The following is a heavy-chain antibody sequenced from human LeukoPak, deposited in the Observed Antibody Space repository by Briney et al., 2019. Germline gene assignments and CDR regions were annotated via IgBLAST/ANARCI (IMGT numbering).Heavy chain of an antibody. J-gene: IGHJ6*03. CDR3: ARLASGWEYYYYYYYMDV. V-gene: IGHV5-51*01. D-gene: IGHD6-19*01. Sequence: GESLKISCKGSGYSFTSYWIGWVRQTPGKGLEWMGIIYPGDSDTRYSPSFQGQVTISADKSISTAYLQWSSLKASDTAMYYCARLASGWEYYYYYYYMDVWGKGTTVTVSS. CDR2: IYPGDSDT. CDR1: GYSFTSYW.